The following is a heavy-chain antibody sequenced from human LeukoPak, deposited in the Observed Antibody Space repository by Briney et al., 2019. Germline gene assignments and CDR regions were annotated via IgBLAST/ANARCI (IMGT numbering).Heavy chain of an antibody. D-gene: IGHD3-10*01. V-gene: IGHV1-69*04. CDR2: IIPILGIA. J-gene: IGHJ5*02. CDR1: GGTFSSYA. CDR3: AIRDGSGSYFEFDP. Sequence: GASVKVSCKASGGTFSSYAISWVRQGPGQGLEWMGRIIPILGIANYAQKFQGRVTITADESTSTAYMELSSLRSEDTAVYYCAIRDGSGSYFEFDPWGQGTLVTVSS.